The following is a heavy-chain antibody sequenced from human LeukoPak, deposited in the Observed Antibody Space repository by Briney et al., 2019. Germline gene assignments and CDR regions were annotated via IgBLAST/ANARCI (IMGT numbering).Heavy chain of an antibody. J-gene: IGHJ3*02. V-gene: IGHV4-39*01. CDR1: GGSSSSDAYY. CDR2: IYYTGSI. Sequence: PSETLSLTCSVSGGSSSSDAYYWGWIRQPPGKGLEWIGSIYYTGSIYSNPSLKSRVSISVHTSKNQLSLRLSSVTATDTAIYYCARQGSRCRVFDIWGQGTMVIVSS. CDR3: ARQGSRCRVFDI.